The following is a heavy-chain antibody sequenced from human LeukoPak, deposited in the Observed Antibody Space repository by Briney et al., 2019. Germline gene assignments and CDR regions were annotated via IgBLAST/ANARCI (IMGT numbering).Heavy chain of an antibody. CDR3: ARHVYELSNFGSGTYRRNYYGLHV. Sequence: SETLSLTCTVSGASITSHFWSWVRQPPGKGLEWIGYIHYGGSTNYNPSLKSRVTISMDTSNRQFSLKLSSVPAADTAVYYCARHVYELSNFGSGTYRRNYYGLHVWGQGTTVTVSS. V-gene: IGHV4-59*08. CDR1: GASITSHF. D-gene: IGHD3-10*01. CDR2: IHYGGST. J-gene: IGHJ6*02.